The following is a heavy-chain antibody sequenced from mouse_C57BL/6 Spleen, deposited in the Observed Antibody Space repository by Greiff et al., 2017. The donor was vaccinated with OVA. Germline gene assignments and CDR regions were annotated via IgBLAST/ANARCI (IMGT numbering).Heavy chain of an antibody. D-gene: IGHD2-1*01. V-gene: IGHV1-50*01. Sequence: QVQLQQPGAELVKPGASVKLSCKASGYTFTSYWMQWVKQRPGQGLEWIGEIDPSDSYTTYNQKFKGKATLTVDTSSSTAYMQLSSLTSEDSAVYYCARRYYGNYVGYFDYWGQGTTLTVSS. CDR2: IDPSDSYT. CDR3: ARRYYGNYVGYFDY. J-gene: IGHJ2*01. CDR1: GYTFTSYW.